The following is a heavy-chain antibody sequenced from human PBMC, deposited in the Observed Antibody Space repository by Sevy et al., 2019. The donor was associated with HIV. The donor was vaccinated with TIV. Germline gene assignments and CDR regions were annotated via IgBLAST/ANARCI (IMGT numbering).Heavy chain of an antibody. CDR2: ISSSGSTI. CDR1: GFTFSSYA. CDR3: ARGGGYCSSTSCYNFDY. Sequence: GGSLRLSCAASGFTFSSYAMSWVRQAPGKGLEWVSYISSSGSTIYYADSVKGRFTISRDNAKNSLYLQMNSLGAEDTAGYYCARGGGYCSSTSCYNFDYWGQGTLVTVSS. V-gene: IGHV3-48*04. J-gene: IGHJ4*02. D-gene: IGHD2-2*02.